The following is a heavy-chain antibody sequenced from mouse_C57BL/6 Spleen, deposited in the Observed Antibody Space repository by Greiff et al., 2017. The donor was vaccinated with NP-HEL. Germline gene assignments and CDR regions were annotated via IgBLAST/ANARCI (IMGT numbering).Heavy chain of an antibody. V-gene: IGHV3-6*01. CDR3: AGLLGAMDY. D-gene: IGHD2-3*01. J-gene: IGHJ4*01. CDR2: ISYDGSN. CDR1: GYSITSGYY. Sequence: EVKLMESGPGLVKPSQSLSLTCSVTGYSITSGYYWNWIRQFPGNKLEWMGYISYDGSNNYNPSLKNRISITRDTSKNQFFLKLNSVTTEDTATYYCAGLLGAMDYWGQGTSVTVSS.